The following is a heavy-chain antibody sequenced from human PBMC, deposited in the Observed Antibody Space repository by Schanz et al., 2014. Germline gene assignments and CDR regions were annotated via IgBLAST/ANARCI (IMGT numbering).Heavy chain of an antibody. CDR3: AKDLGVDCGDGCFNWYFDL. CDR1: GFTLSNYA. V-gene: IGHV3-23*04. D-gene: IGHD2-21*02. J-gene: IGHJ2*01. Sequence: VQLVESGGGVVQPGRSLRLSCAASGFTLSNYAMTWVRQAPGKGLEWVAAVSSRSDEIKYADSVRGRFTISRDNSRSTMYLQMNSLRAEDTAVYFCAKDLGVDCGDGCFNWYFDLWGRGTLVTVSS. CDR2: VSSRSDEI.